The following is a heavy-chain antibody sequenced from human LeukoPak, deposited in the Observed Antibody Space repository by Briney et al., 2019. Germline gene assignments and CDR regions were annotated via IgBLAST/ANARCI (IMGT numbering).Heavy chain of an antibody. CDR1: GYTFTNYA. Sequence: ASVKVSCKTSGYTFTNYAIHWVRQAPGQRLECMGWINAGNGNIKYSQDFQGRVAFTSDTSASTSYMELSSLRSEDTAVYYCARDNSRAALGRTNFDYWGQGTLVTVSS. D-gene: IGHD6-13*01. V-gene: IGHV1-3*01. J-gene: IGHJ4*02. CDR3: ARDNSRAALGRTNFDY. CDR2: INAGNGNI.